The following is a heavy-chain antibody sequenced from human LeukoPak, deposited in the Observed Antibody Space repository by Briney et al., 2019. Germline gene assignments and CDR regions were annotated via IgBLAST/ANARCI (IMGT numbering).Heavy chain of an antibody. Sequence: GRSLRLSCAASGFTFTIYEINWVRQAPGRGLEWLSHISSSGDTKYYANSVKGRFTISRDNAKNSVYLQMNSLTAEDTGLYYCARDATTAVGWVYMDVWGKGTTVTISS. D-gene: IGHD6-13*01. V-gene: IGHV3-48*03. J-gene: IGHJ6*03. CDR3: ARDATTAVGWVYMDV. CDR2: ISSSGDTK. CDR1: GFTFTIYE.